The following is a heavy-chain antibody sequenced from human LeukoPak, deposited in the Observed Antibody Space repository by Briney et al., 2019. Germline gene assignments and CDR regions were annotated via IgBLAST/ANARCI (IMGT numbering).Heavy chain of an antibody. D-gene: IGHD3-10*01. J-gene: IGHJ4*02. V-gene: IGHV4-39*01. CDR1: GGSISSSSYY. Sequence: SETLYLTCTVSGGSISSSSYYWGWIRQPPGKGLEWIGSIYYSGSTYYNPSLKSRVTISVDTSKNQFSLKLSSVTAADTAVYYGARGPIGFGDRYVRYYFDYWGQGTLVTVSS. CDR3: ARGPIGFGDRYVRYYFDY. CDR2: IYYSGST.